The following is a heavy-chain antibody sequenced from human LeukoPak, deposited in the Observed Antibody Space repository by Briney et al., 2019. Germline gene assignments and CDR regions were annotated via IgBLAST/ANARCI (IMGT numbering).Heavy chain of an antibody. J-gene: IGHJ3*02. V-gene: IGHV3-7*03. Sequence: GGSLRLSCAASGFTFSSSWMSWVRQPAGKGLEWVANINQDGSEKYYVDSVKGRFTISRDNAKNSLYLQMNSLRAEDTALYYCAIGDTFNIWGQGTMATVSS. CDR1: GFTFSSSW. D-gene: IGHD3-10*01. CDR3: AIGDTFNI. CDR2: INQDGSEK.